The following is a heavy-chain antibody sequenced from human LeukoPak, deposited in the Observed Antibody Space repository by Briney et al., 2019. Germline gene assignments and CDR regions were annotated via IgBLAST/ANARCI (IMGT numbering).Heavy chain of an antibody. Sequence: GESLKISCKGSGYIFNSYWIGWVGHVPGKGLEWMGILYPGDFDTRYSPSFQGQVTISADKSISTAYLQWSSLKASDTAMYYCARHGRITWSHDAFDIWGQGTMVTVSS. D-gene: IGHD6-13*01. CDR3: ARHGRITWSHDAFDI. V-gene: IGHV5-51*01. CDR2: LYPGDFDT. J-gene: IGHJ3*02. CDR1: GYIFNSYW.